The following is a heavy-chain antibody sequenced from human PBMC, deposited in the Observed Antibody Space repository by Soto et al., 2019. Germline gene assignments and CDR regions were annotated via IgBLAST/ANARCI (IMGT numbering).Heavy chain of an antibody. J-gene: IGHJ6*02. Sequence: GGSLRLSCAASGFTVSSNYMSWVRQAPGKGLEWVSVIYSGGSTYYADSVKGRFTISRHNSKNTLYLQMNSLRAEDTAVYYCARGMGATNYYCYGMDVWGQGTTVTVSS. V-gene: IGHV3-53*04. CDR2: IYSGGST. CDR3: ARGMGATNYYCYGMDV. CDR1: GFTVSSNY. D-gene: IGHD1-26*01.